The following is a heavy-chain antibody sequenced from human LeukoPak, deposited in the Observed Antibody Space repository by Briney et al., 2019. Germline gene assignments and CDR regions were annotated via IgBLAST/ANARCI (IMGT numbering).Heavy chain of an antibody. D-gene: IGHD5-18*01. CDR1: XXSFSSYS. CDR2: ISSSSSTI. J-gene: IGHJ4*02. Sequence: PGGSXXXXXXXXXXSFSSYSMNWVRQAPGKGLEWVSYISSSSSTIYYVDSVKGRFTISRDNAKNSLYLQMNSLRAEDTAVYYCARLGYSYGHTYFDYWGQGTLVTVSS. CDR3: ARLGYSYGHTYFDY. V-gene: IGHV3-48*01.